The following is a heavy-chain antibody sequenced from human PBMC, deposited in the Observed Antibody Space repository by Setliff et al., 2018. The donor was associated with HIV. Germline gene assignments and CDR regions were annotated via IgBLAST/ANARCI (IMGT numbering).Heavy chain of an antibody. D-gene: IGHD6-19*01. CDR3: ARPRRVRSRAWYWFDI. J-gene: IGHJ5*02. V-gene: IGHV4-38-2*01. CDR1: GYSINSGFS. Sequence: TLSLTCAASGYSINSGFSRAWIRQPPGQGPQWIGSIYQSGSIYYNPSLQSRVTISVDSSKNQFSLNLFSVTAADTAVYYCARPRRVRSRAWYWFDIWGQGTLVTV. CDR2: IYQSGSI.